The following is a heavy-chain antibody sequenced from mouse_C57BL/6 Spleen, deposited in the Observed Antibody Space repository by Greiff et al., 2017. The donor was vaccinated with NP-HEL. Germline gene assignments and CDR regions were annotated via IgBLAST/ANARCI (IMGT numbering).Heavy chain of an antibody. D-gene: IGHD4-1*01. J-gene: IGHJ4*01. CDR2: IWSGGST. CDR1: GFSLTSYG. V-gene: IGHV2-2*01. Sequence: QVQLKESGPGLVQPSQSLSITCTVSGFSLTSYGVHWVRQSPGKGLEWLGVIWSGGSTDYNAAFISRLSISKDNSKSQVFFKMNSLQADDTAIYYCARNWDEGGYYAMDYWGQGTSVTVSS. CDR3: ARNWDEGGYYAMDY.